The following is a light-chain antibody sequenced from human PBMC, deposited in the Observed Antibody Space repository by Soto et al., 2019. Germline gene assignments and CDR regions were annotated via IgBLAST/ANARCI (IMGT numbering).Light chain of an antibody. CDR1: QSVDSY. Sequence: EIVLTQSPATLYLSPGERATLSCRASQSVDSYLACYQQIPGQAPRLLIYDASNRATGIPARFSGSGSGTDFTLTISSLAPEDVAVFYCQQRLNWPITFGGGTKVEIK. V-gene: IGKV3-11*01. CDR3: QQRLNWPIT. J-gene: IGKJ4*01. CDR2: DAS.